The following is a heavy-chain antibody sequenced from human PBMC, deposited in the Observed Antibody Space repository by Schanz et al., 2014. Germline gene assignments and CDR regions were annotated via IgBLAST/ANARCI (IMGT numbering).Heavy chain of an antibody. V-gene: IGHV3-NL1*01. CDR2: ISHSGGSK. CDR3: ASPSGYSDYGTYFDF. D-gene: IGHD5-12*01. CDR1: GFTFSSYG. J-gene: IGHJ4*02. Sequence: QVQLVESGGGVVQFGRSLRLSCVASGFTFSSYGMHWVRQAPGKGLEWVSSISHSGGSKYYADSVKGRFTISRDNSKNTLYLQMNSLRTEDTAVYYCASPSGYSDYGTYFDFWGQGTLVTVSS.